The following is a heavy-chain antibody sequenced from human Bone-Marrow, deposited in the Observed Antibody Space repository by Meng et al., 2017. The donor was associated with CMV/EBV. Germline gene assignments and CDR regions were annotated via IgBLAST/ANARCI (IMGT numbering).Heavy chain of an antibody. D-gene: IGHD1-1*01. CDR2: THTSGNT. Sequence: QVPLQESGPGLVKPSTILSLTCTVSGGSIRSGSYYWNWIRQPAGKGLEWIGRTHTSGNTNYNPSLKSRVTISVDTSKNQLSLKVTSVTAADTAVYYCARGDRVELEPFDYWGRGILVTVSS. CDR1: GGSIRSGSYY. J-gene: IGHJ4*02. V-gene: IGHV4-61*02. CDR3: ARGDRVELEPFDY.